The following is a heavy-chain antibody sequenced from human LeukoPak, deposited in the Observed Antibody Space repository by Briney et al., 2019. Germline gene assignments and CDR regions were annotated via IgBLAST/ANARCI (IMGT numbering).Heavy chain of an antibody. CDR1: GGTFSAYW. J-gene: IGHJ4*02. V-gene: IGHV3-7*01. CDR2: INEDGSVK. Sequence: SAGSLRLSCAVSGGTFSAYWMAWVRQSPGKGLEWVAEINEDGSVKYYVDSMKGRFTISRDNAKNSLYLQMNSLGAEDTAVYYCAKVPRDSDCHWGQGTLVTVSS. D-gene: IGHD2-21*02. CDR3: AKVPRDSDCH.